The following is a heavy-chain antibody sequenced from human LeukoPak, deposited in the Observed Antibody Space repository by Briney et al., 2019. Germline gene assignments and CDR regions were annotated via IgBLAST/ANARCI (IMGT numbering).Heavy chain of an antibody. J-gene: IGHJ4*02. CDR1: GYIFSVYA. D-gene: IGHD3-9*01. V-gene: IGHV7-4-1*02. Sequence: ASVKVSCKASGYIFSVYALIWVRQAPGQGLELMGWINTNTGNPTYAQGFTGRFVFSLDTSVSTAYLQISSLKAEDTAVYYCAREETGYDYWGQGTLVTVSS. CDR2: INTNTGNP. CDR3: AREETGYDY.